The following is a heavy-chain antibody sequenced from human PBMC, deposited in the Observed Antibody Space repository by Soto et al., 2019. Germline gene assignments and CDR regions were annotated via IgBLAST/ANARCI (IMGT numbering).Heavy chain of an antibody. CDR2: IFFSGST. V-gene: IGHV4-39*01. CDR1: GGSISSSSYY. CDR3: ARQGVVAATRAFDI. Sequence: QLQLQESGPGLVKPSETLSLTCIVSGGSISSSSYYWGWIRQPPGKGLEWIGSIFFSGSTYNNPSPKSRVTISVDTSKNQFSLKLYSVTAADTAVYYCARQGVVAATRAFDIWGQGTMVSVSS. D-gene: IGHD2-15*01. J-gene: IGHJ3*02.